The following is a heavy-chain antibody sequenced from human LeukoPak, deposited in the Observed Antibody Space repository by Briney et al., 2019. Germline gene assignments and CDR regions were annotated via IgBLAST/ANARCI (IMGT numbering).Heavy chain of an antibody. CDR2: IYYSGST. CDR1: GGSISSYY. J-gene: IGHJ4*02. V-gene: IGHV4-59*01. CDR3: ARAVANWVYYFDY. D-gene: IGHD7-27*01. Sequence: SETLSLTCTVSGGSISSYYWSWIRQPPGKGLEWIGYIYYSGSTNYNPSLKSRVTISVDTSKNQFSLKLSSVPAADTAVYYCARAVANWVYYFDYWGQGTLVTVSS.